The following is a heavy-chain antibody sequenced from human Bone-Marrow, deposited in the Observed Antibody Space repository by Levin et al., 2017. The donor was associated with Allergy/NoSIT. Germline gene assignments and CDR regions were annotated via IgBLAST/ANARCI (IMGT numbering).Heavy chain of an antibody. J-gene: IGHJ3*02. D-gene: IGHD3-22*01. CDR2: ISGSGGST. V-gene: IGHV3-23*01. CDR1: GFTFSSYA. CDR3: AKVSSYDSSGPYAFDI. Sequence: GGSLRLSCAASGFTFSSYAMSWVRQAPGKGLEWVSAISGSGGSTYYADSVKGRFTISRDNSKNTLYLQMNSLRAEDTAVYYCAKVSSYDSSGPYAFDIWGQGTMVTVSS.